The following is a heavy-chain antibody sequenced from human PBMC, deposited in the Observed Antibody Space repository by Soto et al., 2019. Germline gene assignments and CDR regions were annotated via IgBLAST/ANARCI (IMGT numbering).Heavy chain of an antibody. J-gene: IGHJ4*02. D-gene: IGHD6-19*01. CDR2: INQDGSRT. Sequence: HPVGSLRLSCAASGFTFSNFWMNWVRQAPGTGLEWVAKINQDGSRTSYVDSVRGRFTISRDNAKSSLYLQMNGLRVDDTAVYYCARDSGWASDYWGQGALVTVSS. V-gene: IGHV3-7*01. CDR3: ARDSGWASDY. CDR1: GFTFSNFW.